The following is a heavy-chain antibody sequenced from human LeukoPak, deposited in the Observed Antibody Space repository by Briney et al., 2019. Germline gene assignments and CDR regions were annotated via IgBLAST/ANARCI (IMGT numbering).Heavy chain of an antibody. CDR3: ARRPYYYDSSGNFYYFDY. D-gene: IGHD3-22*01. Sequence: GESLKISCKGSGYSFTSYWMGWVRQMPGKGLEWKGIIYPGDSDTRYSPSFQGQVTISADKSISTAYLQWSSLKASDTSMYYCARRPYYYDSSGNFYYFDYWGQGNLVTVSS. V-gene: IGHV5-51*01. CDR1: GYSFTSYW. CDR2: IYPGDSDT. J-gene: IGHJ4*02.